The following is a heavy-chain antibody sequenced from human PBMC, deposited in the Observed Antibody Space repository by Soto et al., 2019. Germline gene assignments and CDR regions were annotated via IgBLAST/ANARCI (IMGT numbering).Heavy chain of an antibody. CDR2: IIPIFNST. J-gene: IGHJ4*02. Sequence: QVQLVQSGAEVKTPGSSLKVSCKVSGSRFNNYVISWVRQAPGHGLEWLGRIIPIFNSTKYAQSFQGRVTITADKSTSTASLELSSLRSDDTAVYYCAREGRGKKAGYNGLVSLGYWGQGTLVTVSS. V-gene: IGHV1-69*06. CDR1: GSRFNNYV. CDR3: AREGRGKKAGYNGLVSLGY. D-gene: IGHD2-2*02.